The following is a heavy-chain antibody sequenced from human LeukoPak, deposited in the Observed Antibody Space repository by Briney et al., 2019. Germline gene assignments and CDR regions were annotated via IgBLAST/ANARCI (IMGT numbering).Heavy chain of an antibody. Sequence: PSETLSLTCSVSGDSITGYYWGWIRQPPGKGLEWIGNVYYTGNTYYNSSLKSRVTISLDTSKNQFSLKVISMTAADTAAYYCARDPGRAAALWGQGTLVTVSS. D-gene: IGHD6-13*01. J-gene: IGHJ4*02. V-gene: IGHV4-59*12. CDR1: GDSITGYY. CDR3: ARDPGRAAAL. CDR2: VYYTGNT.